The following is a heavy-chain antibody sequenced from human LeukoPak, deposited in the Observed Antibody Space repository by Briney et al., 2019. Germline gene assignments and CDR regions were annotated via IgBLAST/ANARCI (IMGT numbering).Heavy chain of an antibody. V-gene: IGHV4-34*01. CDR1: GGSFSGYY. J-gene: IGHJ6*02. D-gene: IGHD3-3*01. CDR3: AREYQIFGVVIAYYYYGMDV. CDR2: INHSGST. Sequence: PSETLSLTCAVYGGSFSGYYWSWIRQPPGKGLEWIGEINHSGSTNYNPSLKSRVTISVDTSKNQFSLKLSSVTAADTAVYYCAREYQIFGVVIAYYYYGMDVWGQGTTVTVSS.